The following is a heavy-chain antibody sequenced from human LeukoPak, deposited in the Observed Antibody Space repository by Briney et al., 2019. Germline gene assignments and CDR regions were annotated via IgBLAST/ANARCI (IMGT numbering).Heavy chain of an antibody. CDR1: GGIFSSYA. Sequence: ASAKVSCKASGGIFSSYAISWVRQAPGQGLEWMGGIIPIFGTANYAQKFQGRVTITADKSTSTAYMELSSLRSEDTAVYYCARARGFSGAFDIWGQGTMVTVSS. V-gene: IGHV1-69*06. CDR3: ARARGFSGAFDI. J-gene: IGHJ3*02. D-gene: IGHD3-10*01. CDR2: IIPIFGTA.